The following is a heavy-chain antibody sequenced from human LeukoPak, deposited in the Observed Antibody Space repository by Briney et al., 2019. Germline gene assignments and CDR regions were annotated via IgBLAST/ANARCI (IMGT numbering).Heavy chain of an antibody. V-gene: IGHV4-39*07. CDR2: IYYSGST. J-gene: IGHJ4*02. D-gene: IGHD2-15*01. CDR1: GGSISSSSYY. Sequence: SSETLSLTCTVSGGSISSSSYYWGWIRQPPGKGLEWIGSIYYSGSTNYNPSLKSRVTISVDTSKNQFSLKLSSVTAADTAVYYCARGKGDIVVVVAARTSTYFDYWGQGTLVTVSS. CDR3: ARGKGDIVVVVAARTSTYFDY.